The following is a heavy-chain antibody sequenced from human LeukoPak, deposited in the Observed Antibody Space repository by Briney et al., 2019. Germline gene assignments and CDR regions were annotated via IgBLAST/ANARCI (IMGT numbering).Heavy chain of an antibody. CDR2: IYYSGST. CDR3: ARGEYDSSGRFDY. Sequence: SETLSLTCTVSGGSISSYYWSWIRQPPGKGLEWIGYIYYSGSTNYNPSLKSRVTISVDTSKNQFSLKLSSVTAADTAVYYCARGEYDSSGRFDYWGQGTLVIVSS. V-gene: IGHV4-59*01. D-gene: IGHD3-22*01. CDR1: GGSISSYY. J-gene: IGHJ4*02.